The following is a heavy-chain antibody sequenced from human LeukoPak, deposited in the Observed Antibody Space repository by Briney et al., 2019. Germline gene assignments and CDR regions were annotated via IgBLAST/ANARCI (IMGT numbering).Heavy chain of an antibody. J-gene: IGHJ6*02. Sequence: TSETLSLTCTVSGGSISSYYWSWIRQPPGKGLEWIGYIYYSGSTNYNPSLKSRVTISVDTSKNQFSLKLSSVTAADTAVYYCARSAWLRSLFDYYYGMDVWGQGTTVTVSS. V-gene: IGHV4-59*01. D-gene: IGHD5-12*01. CDR2: IYYSGST. CDR1: GGSISSYY. CDR3: ARSAWLRSLFDYYYGMDV.